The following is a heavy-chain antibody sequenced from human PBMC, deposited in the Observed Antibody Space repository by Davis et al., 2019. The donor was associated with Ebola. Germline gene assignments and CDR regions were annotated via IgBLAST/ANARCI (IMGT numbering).Heavy chain of an antibody. Sequence: SETLSLTCSVSGASISTYYWNWIRQPAGKGLEWIGRISSSDGTNYNPSLKSRVTMSVETSKNQFPLKLSSVTAADTAVYYCAAPTYDSSGYRDYWGQGTLVTVSS. V-gene: IGHV4-4*07. J-gene: IGHJ4*02. D-gene: IGHD3-22*01. CDR3: AAPTYDSSGYRDY. CDR2: ISSSDGT. CDR1: GASISTYY.